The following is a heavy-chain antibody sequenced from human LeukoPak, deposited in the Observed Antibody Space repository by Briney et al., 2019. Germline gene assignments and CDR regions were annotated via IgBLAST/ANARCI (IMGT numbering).Heavy chain of an antibody. CDR2: IWFDGSNK. CDR3: ARDKSSSWANRDAFDI. D-gene: IGHD6-13*01. Sequence: AGGSLRLSCAASGFTFSSYGMHWVRQAPGKGLEWVAVIWFDGSNKYYADSVKGRFTISRDNSKNALYLQMNSLRAEDTAVYYCARDKSSSWANRDAFDIWGQGTMVTVSS. V-gene: IGHV3-33*08. CDR1: GFTFSSYG. J-gene: IGHJ3*02.